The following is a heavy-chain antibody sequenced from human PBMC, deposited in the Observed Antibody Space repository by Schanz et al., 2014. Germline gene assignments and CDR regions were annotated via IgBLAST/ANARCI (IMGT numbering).Heavy chain of an antibody. CDR1: GFTFSNTW. Sequence: EVQLVESGGGLVKPGGSLRLSCAASGFTFSNTWMNWVRQAPGKGLEWVSCISSSSSTKYYADSVKGRFTISRDNAKNSLYLQMNSLRDEDTAIYYCVRGYRPFDYWGQGTLVTVSS. D-gene: IGHD4-4*01. CDR3: VRGYRPFDY. CDR2: ISSSSSTK. J-gene: IGHJ4*02. V-gene: IGHV3-48*02.